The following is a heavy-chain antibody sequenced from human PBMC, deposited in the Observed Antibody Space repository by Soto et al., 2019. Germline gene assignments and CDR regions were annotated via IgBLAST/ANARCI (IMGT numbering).Heavy chain of an antibody. CDR1: GFSLSTRGVG. J-gene: IGHJ4*02. Sequence: SGPTLVNPTQTLTLTCTFSGFSLSTRGVGVGWIRQPPGKALEWLAVTYWNDDARYSPSLKSRLTITKDTSKNQVVLTMTSMDPMDTATYDCVHTQQPWGPPHGWGQGTQVTVSS. V-gene: IGHV2-5*01. D-gene: IGHD6-13*01. CDR3: VHTQQPWGPPHG. CDR2: TYWNDDA.